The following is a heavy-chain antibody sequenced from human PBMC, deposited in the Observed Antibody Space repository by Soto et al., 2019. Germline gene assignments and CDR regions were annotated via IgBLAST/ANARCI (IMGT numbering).Heavy chain of an antibody. CDR1: GFTFSSYA. D-gene: IGHD3-3*01. CDR2: ISYDGSNK. Sequence: PVGSLRLSCAASGFTFSSYAMHWVRQAPGKGLEWVAVISYDGSNKYYADSVKGRFTISRDNSKNTLYLQMNSLRAEDTAVYYCARSSYYDFWSGYYSYYYGMDVWGQGTTVTVSS. CDR3: ARSSYYDFWSGYYSYYYGMDV. J-gene: IGHJ6*02. V-gene: IGHV3-30-3*01.